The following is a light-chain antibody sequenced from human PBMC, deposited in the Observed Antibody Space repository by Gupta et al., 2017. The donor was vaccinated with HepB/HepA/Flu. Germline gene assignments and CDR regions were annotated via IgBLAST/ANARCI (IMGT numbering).Light chain of an antibody. V-gene: IGKV3-15*01. CDR2: GAS. CDR3: QQYDSWAMCT. J-gene: IGKJ1*01. Sequence: VTQSPAPLLFASGGRGTTPCCTTRQSVSSNLAWYQQKPGQAPRLLIYGASTRAADIPARFSGSGSGTEFTLTISRLESEDFAVYYCQQYDSWAMCTFGQGTKVEIK. CDR1: QSVSSN.